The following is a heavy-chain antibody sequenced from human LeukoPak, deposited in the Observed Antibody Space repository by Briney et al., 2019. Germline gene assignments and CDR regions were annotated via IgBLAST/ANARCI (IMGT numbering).Heavy chain of an antibody. CDR2: INPDSGAT. CDR1: GYTFTDYY. V-gene: IGHV1-2*02. Sequence: GPSVKVSCTASGYTFTDYYVHWVREAPGHGLEGLGGINPDSGATNFAQRFQGRVTMTRDTSVSTVHMELNRLRSDDTAVYYCARDLCHGGSCFHFDSWGQGTLVTVAS. CDR3: ARDLCHGGSCFHFDS. J-gene: IGHJ4*02. D-gene: IGHD2-15*01.